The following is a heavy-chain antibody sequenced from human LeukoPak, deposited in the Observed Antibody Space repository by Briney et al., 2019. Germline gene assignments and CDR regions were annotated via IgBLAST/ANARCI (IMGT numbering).Heavy chain of an antibody. D-gene: IGHD6-19*01. Sequence: PSETLSLTCTVSGGSISSYYWSWIRQPPGKGLEWIGYIYYSGSTNYNPSLKSRVTISVDTSKNQFSLKLSSVTAADTAVYYCATQDNSGWYYFDYWGQGTLVTVPS. CDR1: GGSISSYY. V-gene: IGHV4-59*01. CDR2: IYYSGST. J-gene: IGHJ4*02. CDR3: ATQDNSGWYYFDY.